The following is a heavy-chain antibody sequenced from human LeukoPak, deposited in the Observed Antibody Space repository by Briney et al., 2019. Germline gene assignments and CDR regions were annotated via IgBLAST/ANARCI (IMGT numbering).Heavy chain of an antibody. CDR2: ISSNGGST. CDR3: ARERPDCGGDCYSYFFDY. Sequence: PGGSLRLSCAASGFTFSSYAMHWVRQAPGKGLEYVSAISSNGGSTYYANSVKGRFTISRDNSKNTLYLQMGSLRAEDMAVYYCARERPDCGGDCYSYFFDYWGQGTLVTVSS. CDR1: GFTFSSYA. D-gene: IGHD2-21*02. V-gene: IGHV3-64*01. J-gene: IGHJ4*02.